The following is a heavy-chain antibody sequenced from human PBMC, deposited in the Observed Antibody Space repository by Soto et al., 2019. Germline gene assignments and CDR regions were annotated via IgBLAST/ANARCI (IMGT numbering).Heavy chain of an antibody. V-gene: IGHV3-72*01. CDR1: GFTFSDHY. J-gene: IGHJ4*02. CDR2: IRNKANSYTT. CDR3: ASAWFGALKYFDY. D-gene: IGHD3-10*01. Sequence: EVQLVESGGGLVQPGGSLRLSCAASGFTFSDHYMEWVRQAPGKGLEWVGRIRNKANSYTTEYGASVKGRFTISRDDSENSLSLQMNSLKTEDTAVSYCASAWFGALKYFDYWGQGTLVTVSS.